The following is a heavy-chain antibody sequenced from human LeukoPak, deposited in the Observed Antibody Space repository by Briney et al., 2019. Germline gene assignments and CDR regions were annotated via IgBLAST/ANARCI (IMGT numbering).Heavy chain of an antibody. CDR1: GSTFTSYG. Sequence: ASVKVSCKASGSTFTSYGINWVRQAPGQGLEWMGWISAYNRNTDYTQKLQGRVAMTTDTSTSTAYMELRSLRSDDTAIYYCVRCSGGNCYGTNYFEYWGRGTLVSVSS. CDR2: ISAYNRNT. CDR3: VRCSGGNCYGTNYFEY. D-gene: IGHD2-15*01. J-gene: IGHJ4*02. V-gene: IGHV1-18*01.